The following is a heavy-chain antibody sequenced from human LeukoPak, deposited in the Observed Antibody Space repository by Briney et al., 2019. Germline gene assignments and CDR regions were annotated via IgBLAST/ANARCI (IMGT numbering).Heavy chain of an antibody. CDR2: IYHSGST. J-gene: IGHJ6*03. CDR3: ARLVAHMDV. Sequence: SETLSLTCTVSGYSISSGYYWGWIRQPPGKGLEWIGSIYHSGSTYYNPSLKSRVTISVDTSKNPFSLKLSSVTAADTAVYYCARLVAHMDVWGKGTTVTVSS. V-gene: IGHV4-38-2*02. D-gene: IGHD5-12*01. CDR1: GYSISSGYY.